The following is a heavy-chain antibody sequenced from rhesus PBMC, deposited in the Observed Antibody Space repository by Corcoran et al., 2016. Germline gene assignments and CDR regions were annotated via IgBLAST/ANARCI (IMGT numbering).Heavy chain of an antibody. CDR3: ARSGWTSWDNRFDV. V-gene: IGHV4-173*01. CDR1: AGSISNTY. CDR2: VSGSGGAT. D-gene: IGHD2-39*02. Sequence: LQLQESGPGLVKPLETLSLTCDVSAGSISNTYWNWLRQPPGKGLEWIARVSGSGGATDYNSSLKSRVTISRDMSKNQFSLKVNSVTAADTAVYYCARSGWTSWDNRFDVWGAGVLVTVSS. J-gene: IGHJ5-1*01.